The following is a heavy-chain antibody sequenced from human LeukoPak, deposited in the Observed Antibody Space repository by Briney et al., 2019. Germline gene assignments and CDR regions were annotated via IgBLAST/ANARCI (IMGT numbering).Heavy chain of an antibody. CDR3: AREELERNFDY. J-gene: IGHJ4*02. CDR2: IYYSRST. Sequence: TPSETLSLTCTVSGGSISSYHRSWIRQPPGKGLEWIGYIYYSRSTNYNPSLKSRVTISVDTSKNQFSLKLSSVTAADTAVYYCAREELERNFDYWGQGTLVTVSS. CDR1: GGSISSYH. D-gene: IGHD3-10*01. V-gene: IGHV4-59*01.